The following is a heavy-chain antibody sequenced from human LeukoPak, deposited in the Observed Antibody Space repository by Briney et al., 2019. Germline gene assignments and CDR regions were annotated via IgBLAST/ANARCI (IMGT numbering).Heavy chain of an antibody. Sequence: PSETLPLTCTVSGGSISSSSYYWGWIRQPPGKGLEWIGSIYYSGSTYYNPSLKSRVTISVDTSKNQFSLKLSSVTAADTAVYYCARRESTNGVLLMDVWGKGTTVTVSS. D-gene: IGHD2-8*01. CDR1: GGSISSSSYY. CDR3: ARRESTNGVLLMDV. CDR2: IYYSGST. J-gene: IGHJ6*04. V-gene: IGHV4-39*01.